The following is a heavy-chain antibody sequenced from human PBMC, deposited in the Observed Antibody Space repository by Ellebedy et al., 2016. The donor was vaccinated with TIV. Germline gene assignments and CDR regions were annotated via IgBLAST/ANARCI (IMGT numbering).Heavy chain of an antibody. CDR2: IFYSGRT. CDR1: GGSVSGYF. D-gene: IGHD1-26*01. V-gene: IGHV4-59*02. CDR3: ARGKWTVGPTVPFDY. Sequence: MPSETLSLTCTVSGGSVSGYFWSWIRQPPGQGPEWIGYIFYSGRTDYNPSLESRVTISVDASQNQFSLRLTSVTAAETAVYYCARGKWTVGPTVPFDYWGQGTVVTVSS. J-gene: IGHJ4*02.